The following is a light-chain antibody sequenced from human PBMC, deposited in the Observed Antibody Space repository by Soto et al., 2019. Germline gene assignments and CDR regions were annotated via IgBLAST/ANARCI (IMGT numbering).Light chain of an antibody. CDR2: AAS. J-gene: IGKJ4*01. Sequence: DIQMTQSPSSVSASVGDRVTITCRASQDISRWLAWYQHKPGKVPRLLIYAASSLQSGVPSRFSGSGSGTDFTLTISSLQPEDFATYYCQQVNSFPLTFGGGTKVDIK. CDR1: QDISRW. V-gene: IGKV1D-12*01. CDR3: QQVNSFPLT.